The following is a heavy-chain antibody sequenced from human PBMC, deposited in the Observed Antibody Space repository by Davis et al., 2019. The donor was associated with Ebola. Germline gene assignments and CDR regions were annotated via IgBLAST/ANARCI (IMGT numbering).Heavy chain of an antibody. CDR3: ARSPLNYDFWSGFFDY. V-gene: IGHV4-30-2*01. D-gene: IGHD3-3*01. CDR1: GGSISSGGYS. Sequence: SETLSLTCAVSGGSISSGGYSWSWIRQPPGKGLEWIGYIYHSGSTYYNPSLKSRVTISVDRSKNQFSLKLSSVTAADTAVYYCARSPLNYDFWSGFFDYWGQGTLVTVSS. CDR2: IYHSGST. J-gene: IGHJ4*02.